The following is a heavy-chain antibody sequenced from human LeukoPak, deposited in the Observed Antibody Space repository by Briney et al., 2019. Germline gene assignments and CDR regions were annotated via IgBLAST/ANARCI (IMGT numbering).Heavy chain of an antibody. Sequence: GGSLRLSCAASEFTFSSYWMSWVRQAPGKGLEWVANIKQDGSEKYYVDSVEGRFTISRDNAKNSLYLQMNSLRAEDTAVYYCAPYSSWSDFDYWGQGTLVTVSS. V-gene: IGHV3-7*01. CDR1: EFTFSSYW. D-gene: IGHD6-13*01. J-gene: IGHJ4*02. CDR2: IKQDGSEK. CDR3: APYSSWSDFDY.